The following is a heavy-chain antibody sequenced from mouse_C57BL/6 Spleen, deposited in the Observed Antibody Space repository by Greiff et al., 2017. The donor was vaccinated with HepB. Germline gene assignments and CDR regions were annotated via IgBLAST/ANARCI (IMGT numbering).Heavy chain of an antibody. Sequence: VQLQQPGAELVRPGSSVKLSCKASGYTFTSYWMHWVKQRPIQGLEWIGNIDPSDSETHYNQKFKDKATLTVDKSSSTAYMQLSSLTSEDSAVYDCARYRVTETRGDFDYWGQGTTLTVSS. CDR3: ARYRVTETRGDFDY. J-gene: IGHJ2*01. CDR2: IDPSDSET. V-gene: IGHV1-52*01. D-gene: IGHD4-1*01. CDR1: GYTFTSYW.